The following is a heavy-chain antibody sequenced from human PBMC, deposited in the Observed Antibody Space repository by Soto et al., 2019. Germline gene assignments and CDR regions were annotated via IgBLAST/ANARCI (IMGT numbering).Heavy chain of an antibody. CDR3: AREAILDYYYGMDV. J-gene: IGHJ6*02. CDR2: INAGNGNT. CDR1: GYTFTGYA. V-gene: IGHV1-3*01. D-gene: IGHD2-2*01. Sequence: QVQLVQSGAEVKKPGASVKVSCKASGYTFTGYAMHWVRQAPGQRLEWMGWINAGNGNTKYSQKFQGRVTITRDTSASTAYMELSSLRSEDTAVYYCAREAILDYYYGMDVWGQGTTVTVSS.